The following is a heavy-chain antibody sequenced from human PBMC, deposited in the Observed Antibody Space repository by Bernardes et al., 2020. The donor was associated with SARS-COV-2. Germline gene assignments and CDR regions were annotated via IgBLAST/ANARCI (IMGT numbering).Heavy chain of an antibody. J-gene: IGHJ4*02. V-gene: IGHV4-59*01. CDR2: IYYSGST. D-gene: IGHD3-22*01. Sequence: SETLSLTCTVSGGSISSYYWSWIRQPPGKGLEWIGYIYYSGSTNYNPSLKSRVTISVDTSKNQFSLKLSSVTAADTAVYYCARALRDSSGYTTPAFDYWGQGTLVTVSS. CDR3: ARALRDSSGYTTPAFDY. CDR1: GGSISSYY.